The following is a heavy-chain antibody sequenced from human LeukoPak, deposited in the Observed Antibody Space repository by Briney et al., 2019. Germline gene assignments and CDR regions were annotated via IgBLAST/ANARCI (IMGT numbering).Heavy chain of an antibody. Sequence: SVKVSCKASGYTFTGYYMHWVRQAPGQGLEWMGGIIPIFGTANYAQKFQGRVTITADESTSTAYMELSSLRSEDTAVYYCARDREHYYDSSGDAFDIWGQGTMVTVSS. CDR1: GYTFTGYY. CDR2: IIPIFGTA. J-gene: IGHJ3*02. CDR3: ARDREHYYDSSGDAFDI. V-gene: IGHV1-69*13. D-gene: IGHD3-22*01.